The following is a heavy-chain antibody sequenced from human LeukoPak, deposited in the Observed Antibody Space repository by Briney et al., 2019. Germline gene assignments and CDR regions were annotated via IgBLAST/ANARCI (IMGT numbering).Heavy chain of an antibody. Sequence: VASVKVSCKASGYTFTSYGISWVRQAPGQGLEWMGWISAYNGNTNYAQKLQGRVTMTTDTSTSTAYMELRSLRSDDTAVYYCASGLYCSGGSCYPGAFDIWGQVTMVTVSS. V-gene: IGHV1-18*04. J-gene: IGHJ3*02. D-gene: IGHD2-15*01. CDR3: ASGLYCSGGSCYPGAFDI. CDR2: ISAYNGNT. CDR1: GYTFTSYG.